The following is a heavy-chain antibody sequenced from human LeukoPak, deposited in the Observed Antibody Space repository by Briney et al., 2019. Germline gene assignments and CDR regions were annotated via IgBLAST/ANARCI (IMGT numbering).Heavy chain of an antibody. CDR3: TKSIREMATTNWFDP. CDR1: GFTFTSYA. V-gene: IGHV3-30*07. D-gene: IGHD5-24*01. J-gene: IGHJ5*02. CDR2: ISYDAINK. Sequence: GRSVRLSCAASGFTFTSYAMHWVRQAPGRGLEWVAVISYDAINKHYADSVKGRFTISRDNSKNTLYLQMNSLRAEDTAVYYCTKSIREMATTNWFDPWGQGTLVTVSS.